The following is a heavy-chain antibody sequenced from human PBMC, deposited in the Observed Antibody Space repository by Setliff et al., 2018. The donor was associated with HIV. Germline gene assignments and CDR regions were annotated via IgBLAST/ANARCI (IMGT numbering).Heavy chain of an antibody. Sequence: GGSLRLSCAANGFSFSSYAMSWVRQAPGKGLVWVSRINSDGSSTNYADSVKGRFTISRDNSKNTLYLQMNSLRAEDTAMYYCAKDHRVVSYYYDSSGYDYWGQGTLVTVSS. J-gene: IGHJ4*02. CDR2: INSDGSST. D-gene: IGHD3-22*01. V-gene: IGHV3-23*01. CDR3: AKDHRVVSYYYDSSGYDY. CDR1: GFSFSSYA.